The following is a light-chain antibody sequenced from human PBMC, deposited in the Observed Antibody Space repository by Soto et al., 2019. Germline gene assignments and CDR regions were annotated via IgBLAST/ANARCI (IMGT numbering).Light chain of an antibody. J-gene: IGLJ2*01. Sequence: QSVLTQPPSASGTPGQRVTISCSGSSSHIGSNTVNWYQQLPGTAPKLLIYSNNQRPSGVPDRFSGSKSGTSASLAISGLQSEDEADYYCAAWDDSLNGPVFGGWTKVTVL. CDR2: SNN. V-gene: IGLV1-44*01. CDR3: AAWDDSLNGPV. CDR1: SSHIGSNT.